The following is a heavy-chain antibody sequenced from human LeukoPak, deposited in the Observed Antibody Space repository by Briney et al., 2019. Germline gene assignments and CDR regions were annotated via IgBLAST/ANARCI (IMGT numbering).Heavy chain of an antibody. Sequence: ASVKVSCKASGYTFTSYHMHWVRQAPGQGLEWMGIINPSGGTTNYAQKFQGRVTITADESTSTAYMELSSLRSEDTAVYYCARHLDSSSWYGGFDYWGQGTLVTVSS. J-gene: IGHJ4*02. CDR3: ARHLDSSSWYGGFDY. V-gene: IGHV1-46*01. D-gene: IGHD6-13*01. CDR2: INPSGGTT. CDR1: GYTFTSYH.